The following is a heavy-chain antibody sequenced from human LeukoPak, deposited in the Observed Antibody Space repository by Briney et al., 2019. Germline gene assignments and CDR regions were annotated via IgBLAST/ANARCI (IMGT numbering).Heavy chain of an antibody. CDR1: GGSISSSSYY. D-gene: IGHD6-13*01. Sequence: SETLSLTCTVSGGSISSSSYYWGWIRQPPGKGLEWIGSIYYSGSTYYNPSLKSRVTISVDTSKNQFSLKLSSVTAADTAVYYCAVLSSSWYDDYWGQGTLVTVSS. CDR3: AVLSSSWYDDY. J-gene: IGHJ4*02. V-gene: IGHV4-39*01. CDR2: IYYSGST.